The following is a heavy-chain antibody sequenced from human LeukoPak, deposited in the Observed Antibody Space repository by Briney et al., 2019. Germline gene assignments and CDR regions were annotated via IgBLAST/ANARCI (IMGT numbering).Heavy chain of an antibody. J-gene: IGHJ4*02. CDR2: ISYDGSNK. CDR3: ARDNPTDYGGNAFDY. CDR1: GFTFSSYA. D-gene: IGHD4-23*01. V-gene: IGHV3-30*04. Sequence: GGSLRLSCAASGFTFSSYAMHWVRQAPGKGLEWVAVISYDGSNKYYADCVKGRFTISREKAKNSLYLQMNSLRAEDTAVYYCARDNPTDYGGNAFDYWGQGTLVTASS.